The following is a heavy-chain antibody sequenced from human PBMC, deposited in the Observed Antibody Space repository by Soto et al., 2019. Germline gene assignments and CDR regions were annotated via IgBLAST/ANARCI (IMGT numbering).Heavy chain of an antibody. CDR1: GFTFSGST. J-gene: IGHJ4*02. V-gene: IGHV3-73*01. Sequence: GGSLRLSCAASGFTFSGSTMHWVRQASGKGLEWVGRIRSKANSYATVYAASVKGRFTISRDDSKNTAYLQMNSLKTEDTAVYYCTRTILSGTSPMFSWGQGTLVTVSS. CDR2: IRSKANSYAT. CDR3: TRTILSGTSPMFS. D-gene: IGHD2-15*01.